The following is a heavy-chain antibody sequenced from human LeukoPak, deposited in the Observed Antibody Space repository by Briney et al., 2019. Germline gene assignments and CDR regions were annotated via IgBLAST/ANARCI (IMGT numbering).Heavy chain of an antibody. CDR3: ARVLGIITMVRGKGSWFDP. V-gene: IGHV3-48*04. CDR1: GFTFSSFS. J-gene: IGHJ5*02. D-gene: IGHD3-10*01. Sequence: GGSLGLSCAASGFTFSSFSMNWVRQAPGKGLEWVSYIRSGGTNTDYTGSVKGRFTISRDNAKNSLCLQMNSLRAEDTAVYYCARVLGIITMVRGKGSWFDPWGQGTLVTVSS. CDR2: IRSGGTNT.